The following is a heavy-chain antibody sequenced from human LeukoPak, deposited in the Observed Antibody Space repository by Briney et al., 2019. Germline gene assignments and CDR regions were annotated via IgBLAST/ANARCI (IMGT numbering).Heavy chain of an antibody. CDR1: GGTFSSYA. Sequence: ASVKVSCKASGGTFSSYAISWVRQAPGQGLEWMGRIIPILGIANYAQKFQGRVTITADKSTSTAYMELSSLRSEDTAVYYCARAGYYYYGMDVWGQGTTVTVSS. CDR3: ARAGYYYYGMDV. CDR2: IIPILGIA. J-gene: IGHJ6*02. V-gene: IGHV1-69*04.